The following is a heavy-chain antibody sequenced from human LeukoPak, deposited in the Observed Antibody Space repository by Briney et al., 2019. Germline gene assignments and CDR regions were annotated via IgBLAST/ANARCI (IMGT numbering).Heavy chain of an antibody. V-gene: IGHV3-11*04. D-gene: IGHD6-13*01. CDR3: ARDSRGIAAGADY. Sequence: GGSLRLSCAASGFIFSDYYMSWIRQAPGKGLEWLSFISSGGSTIYYADSVKGRFTISRDNAQNSLYLQMNSLRAEDTAVYYCARDSRGIAAGADYWGQGTLVTVSS. J-gene: IGHJ4*02. CDR2: ISSGGSTI. CDR1: GFIFSDYY.